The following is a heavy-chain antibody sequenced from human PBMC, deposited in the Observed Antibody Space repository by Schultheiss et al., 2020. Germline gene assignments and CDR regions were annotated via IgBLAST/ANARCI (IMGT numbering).Heavy chain of an antibody. CDR1: GGSISSYY. D-gene: IGHD3-22*01. J-gene: IGHJ5*02. V-gene: IGHV4-59*01. CDR2: INHSGST. CDR3: AAYSSGYYYDWFDP. Sequence: SETLSLTCTVSGGSISSYYWSWIRQPPGKGLEWIGEINHSGSTNYNPSLKSRVTISVDTSKNQFSLKLSSVTAADTAVYYCAAYSSGYYYDWFDPWGQGTLVTVSS.